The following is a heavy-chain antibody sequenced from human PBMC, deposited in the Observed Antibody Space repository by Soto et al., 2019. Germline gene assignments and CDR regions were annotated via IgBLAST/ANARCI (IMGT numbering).Heavy chain of an antibody. J-gene: IGHJ6*03. D-gene: IGHD6-13*01. CDR1: GGSISSYY. CDR3: ARARAAAGSYYYYYMDV. CDR2: IYYSGST. V-gene: IGHV4-59*01. Sequence: SETLSLTCTVSGGSISSYYWSWIRQPPGKGLEWIGYIYYSGSTNYNPSLKSRVTISVDTSKNQFSLKLSSVTAADTAVYYCARARAAAGSYYYYYMDVWGKGTTVTVSS.